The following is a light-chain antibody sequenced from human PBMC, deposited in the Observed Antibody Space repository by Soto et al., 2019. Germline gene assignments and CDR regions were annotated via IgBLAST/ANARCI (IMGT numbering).Light chain of an antibody. CDR1: QVISSW. J-gene: IGKJ4*01. CDR3: QQASNFPLT. V-gene: IGKV1-12*01. CDR2: AAS. Sequence: DIQMTQAPSFVSAFVGDRVTITCRASQVISSWLAWYQQKPGKAPKLLIYAASSLQSGVPSRFSGSESGTDFTLAISSLQPEDSATYYCQQASNFPLTFGGGTKVEIK.